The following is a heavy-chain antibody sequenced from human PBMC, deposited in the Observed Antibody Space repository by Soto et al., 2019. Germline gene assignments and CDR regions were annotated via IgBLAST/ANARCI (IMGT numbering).Heavy chain of an antibody. CDR2: ISAYNGNT. CDR1: GYTFTSYG. Sequence: ASVKVSCKASGYTFTSYGISWVRQAPGQGLEWMGWISAYNGNTNYAQKLQGRVTMTTDTSTSTAYMELRSLRSDDTAVYYCARDYGDYPPTYYYYYGMDVWGEGTKVTVSS. V-gene: IGHV1-18*01. CDR3: ARDYGDYPPTYYYYYGMDV. J-gene: IGHJ6*02. D-gene: IGHD4-17*01.